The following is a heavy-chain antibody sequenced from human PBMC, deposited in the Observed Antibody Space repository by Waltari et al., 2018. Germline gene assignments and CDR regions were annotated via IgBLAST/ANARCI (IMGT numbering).Heavy chain of an antibody. CDR3: ATHTPFNDFGASGYFYFFDY. CDR1: GVSVREQY. CDR2: FYRDGST. Sequence: EVQLVESGGGLIQPGGSLSIACAVSGVSVREQYMPWVRQARGKGLEWVSLFYRDGSTSYAESVKGRFTISRDTSKNVLYLQVDRLTAGDTAVYYCATHTPFNDFGASGYFYFFDYWGRGTLVTVSS. J-gene: IGHJ4*02. D-gene: IGHD3-22*01. V-gene: IGHV3-53*01.